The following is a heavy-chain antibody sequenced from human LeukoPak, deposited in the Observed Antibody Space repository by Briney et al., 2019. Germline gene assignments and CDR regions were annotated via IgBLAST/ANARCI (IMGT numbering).Heavy chain of an antibody. CDR2: IKQDGSEK. Sequence: GGSLRLSCAASGFTFSSYWMSWVRQAPGKGLEWVANIKQDGSEKYYVRSVKGRFTISRDNAKNSLYLQMNSLRAEDTAVYYCARDGYDSSGYRDYYFDYWGQGTLVTVSS. CDR3: ARDGYDSSGYRDYYFDY. V-gene: IGHV3-7*01. D-gene: IGHD3-22*01. J-gene: IGHJ4*02. CDR1: GFTFSSYW.